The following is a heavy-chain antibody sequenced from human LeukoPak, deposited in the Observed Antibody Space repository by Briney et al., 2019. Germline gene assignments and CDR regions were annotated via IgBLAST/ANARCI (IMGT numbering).Heavy chain of an antibody. CDR1: GFTFSSYS. V-gene: IGHV3-48*01. J-gene: IGHJ4*02. CDR3: ARGAVAGTDY. Sequence: PGGSLRLSCAASGFTFSSYSMNWVRQAPGKGLEWVSYISSSSSTIYYADSVKGRFTFSRDNAKNSLYLQMNSLRAEDTAVYYCARGAVAGTDYWGQGTLVTVSS. CDR2: ISSSSSTI. D-gene: IGHD6-19*01.